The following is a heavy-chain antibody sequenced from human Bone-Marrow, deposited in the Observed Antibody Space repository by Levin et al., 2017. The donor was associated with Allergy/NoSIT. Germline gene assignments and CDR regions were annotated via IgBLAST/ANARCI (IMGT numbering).Heavy chain of an antibody. CDR3: ARDPMKALDI. CDR1: GFTFSAYS. Sequence: GGSLRLSCAASGFTFSAYSMHWVRQVPGRGLERVAATSYDGTNIHYADSVKGRFTVSRDNSKGTLYLQMASLRPDDTAVYYCARDPMKALDIWGQGTMVSVSS. V-gene: IGHV3-30-3*01. J-gene: IGHJ3*02. CDR2: TSYDGTNI.